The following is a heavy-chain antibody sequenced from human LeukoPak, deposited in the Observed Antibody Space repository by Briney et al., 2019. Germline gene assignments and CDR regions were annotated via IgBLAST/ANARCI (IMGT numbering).Heavy chain of an antibody. V-gene: IGHV1-46*01. J-gene: IGHJ3*02. D-gene: IGHD1-7*01. CDR2: INPSGGST. CDR3: ARPSGTGTTLYAFDI. CDR1: GYTFTSYY. Sequence: GASVKVSCKASGYTFTSYYMHWVRQAPGQGLEWMGIINPSGGSTSYAQKFQGRVTMTRDMSTSTVYMELSSLRSEDTAVYYCARPSGTGTTLYAFDIWGQGTMVTVSS.